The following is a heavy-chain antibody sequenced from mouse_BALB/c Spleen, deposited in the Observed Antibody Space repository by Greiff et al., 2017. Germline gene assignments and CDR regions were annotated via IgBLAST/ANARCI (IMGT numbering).Heavy chain of an antibody. V-gene: IGHV1-15*01. CDR2: IDPETGGT. D-gene: IGHD1-2*01. CDR1: GYTFTDYE. CDR3: TNYYGPFAY. Sequence: VQLQQPGAELVRPGASVTLSCKASGYTFTDYEMHWVKQTPVHGLEWIGAIDPETGGTAYNQKFKGKATLTADKSSSTAYMELRSLTSEDSAVYYCTNYYGPFAYWGQGTLVTVSA. J-gene: IGHJ3*01.